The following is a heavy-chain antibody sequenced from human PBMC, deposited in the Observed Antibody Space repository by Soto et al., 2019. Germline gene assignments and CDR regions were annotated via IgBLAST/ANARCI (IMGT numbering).Heavy chain of an antibody. D-gene: IGHD5-18*01. J-gene: IGHJ1*01. V-gene: IGHV4-30-2*01. CDR1: GGSISSGGYS. CDR2: IYHSGST. Sequence: LSLTCAVSGGSISSGGYSWSWIRQPPGKGLEWIGYIYHSGSTYYNPSLKSRVTISVDRSKNQFSLKLSSVTAADTAVYYCARVLYSYGSSEYFQHWGQGTLVTVSS. CDR3: ARVLYSYGSSEYFQH.